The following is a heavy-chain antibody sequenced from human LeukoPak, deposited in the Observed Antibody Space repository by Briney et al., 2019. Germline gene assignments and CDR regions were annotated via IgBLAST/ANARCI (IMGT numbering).Heavy chain of an antibody. CDR3: ARHAHSYYYDSSGYYFDY. Sequence: GESLKISCKGSGYSFASHWIGWVRQMPGKGLEWMGIIYPGDSDTRYSPSFQGQVTISADKSISTAYLQWSSLKASDTAMYYCARHAHSYYYDSSGYYFDYWGQGTLVTVSS. CDR1: GYSFASHW. D-gene: IGHD3-22*01. J-gene: IGHJ4*02. V-gene: IGHV5-51*01. CDR2: IYPGDSDT.